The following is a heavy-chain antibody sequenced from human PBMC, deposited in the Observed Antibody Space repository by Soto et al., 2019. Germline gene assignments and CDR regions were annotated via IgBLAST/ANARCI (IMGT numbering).Heavy chain of an antibody. CDR1: GFTFSSYG. J-gene: IGHJ4*01. CDR3: ASLPST. CDR2: ISYDGSNK. V-gene: IGHV3-30*03. D-gene: IGHD3-3*02. Sequence: PGGSLRLSCAASGFTFSSYGMHWVRQAPGKGLEWVAVISYDGSNKYYADSVKGRFTISRDNSKNTLYLQMNSLRAEDTAVYYCASLPSTWGHGNLVTVSS.